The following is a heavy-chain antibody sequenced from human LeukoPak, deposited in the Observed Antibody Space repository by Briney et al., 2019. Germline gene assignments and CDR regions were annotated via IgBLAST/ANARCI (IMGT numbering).Heavy chain of an antibody. Sequence: SETLSLICTVSGGSISSYYWSWIRQPAGKGLEWIGRIYTSGSTNYNPSLKSRVTMSVDTSKNQFSLKLSSVTAADTAVYYCARGSGYSGYEWLNYWGQGTLVTVSS. V-gene: IGHV4-4*07. D-gene: IGHD5-12*01. J-gene: IGHJ4*02. CDR1: GGSISSYY. CDR2: IYTSGST. CDR3: ARGSGYSGYEWLNY.